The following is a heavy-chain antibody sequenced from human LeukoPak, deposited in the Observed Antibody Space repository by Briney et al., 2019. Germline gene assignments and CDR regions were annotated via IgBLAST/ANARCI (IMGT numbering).Heavy chain of an antibody. Sequence: PSETLSLTCSVSGGSISNYFWTWIRQPPGKGLEWIGYIYKSGSTNYNPSLKGRVTILLDTSRNQFSLKLSSVTAADTAMYYCAREGNNYGYRPVDYWGQGTLVTVSS. V-gene: IGHV4-59*01. CDR2: IYKSGST. D-gene: IGHD5-18*01. CDR3: AREGNNYGYRPVDY. CDR1: GGSISNYF. J-gene: IGHJ4*02.